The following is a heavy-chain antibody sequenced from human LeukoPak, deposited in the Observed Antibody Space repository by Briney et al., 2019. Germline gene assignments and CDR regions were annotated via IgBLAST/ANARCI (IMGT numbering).Heavy chain of an antibody. CDR2: IYPGDSDT. Sequence: GESLKISCKGSGYSFTSYWIGWARQMPGKGLEWMGIIYPGDSDTRYSPSFQGQVSISADKSISTAYLQWSSLKASDSAMYYCARRYCSSTSCRMSDYWGQGTLVTVSS. CDR1: GYSFTSYW. D-gene: IGHD2-2*01. J-gene: IGHJ4*02. CDR3: ARRYCSSTSCRMSDY. V-gene: IGHV5-51*01.